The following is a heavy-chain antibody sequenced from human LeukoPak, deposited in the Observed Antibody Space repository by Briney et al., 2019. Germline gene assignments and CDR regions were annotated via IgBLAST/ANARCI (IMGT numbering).Heavy chain of an antibody. CDR1: EFTFSRDA. CDR2: ITNRDEDT. CDR3: AKGSAPSRPYHFDF. V-gene: IGHV3-23*01. Sequence: PGGSLRLSCAASEFTFSRDAMSWLREAPGGGLEWVAAITNRDEDTWYPKSVKGRVNISRDNSRNTLFLQINRLRAEDMAVYYCAKGSAPSRPYHFDFWGQGSLVTVSS. D-gene: IGHD2-15*01. J-gene: IGHJ4*02.